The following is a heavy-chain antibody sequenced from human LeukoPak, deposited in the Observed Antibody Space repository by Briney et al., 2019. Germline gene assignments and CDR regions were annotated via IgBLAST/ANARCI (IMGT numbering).Heavy chain of an antibody. V-gene: IGHV4-34*01. CDR1: GGSFSGYY. J-gene: IGHJ4*02. CDR3: ARGGGCSGGRCYLPDY. Sequence: SETLSLTCAVYGGSFSGYYWSWIRQPPGKGLEWIGEIYHSGNTNYNPSLKSRVTISVDTSKNQFSLKLSSVTAADTAVYYCARGGGCSGGRCYLPDYWGQGTLVTVSS. CDR2: IYHSGNT. D-gene: IGHD2-15*01.